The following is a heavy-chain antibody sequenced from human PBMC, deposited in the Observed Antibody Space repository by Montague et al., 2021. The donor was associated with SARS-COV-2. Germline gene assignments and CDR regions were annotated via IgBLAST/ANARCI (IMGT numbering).Heavy chain of an antibody. CDR2: TFYRSQWHT. D-gene: IGHD4-17*01. CDR3: ARDGDYGCTWYSFLQN. V-gene: IGHV6-1*01. CDR1: GDSVSSDTAA. Sequence: CAISGDSVSSDTAAWHWIRQSPSRGLEWLGRTFYRSQWHTDSAASVRSRISFSGDISKNQFSLHLNSVTPEDTAIYYCARDGDYGCTWYSFLQNWGQGTLVIVSS. J-gene: IGHJ1*01.